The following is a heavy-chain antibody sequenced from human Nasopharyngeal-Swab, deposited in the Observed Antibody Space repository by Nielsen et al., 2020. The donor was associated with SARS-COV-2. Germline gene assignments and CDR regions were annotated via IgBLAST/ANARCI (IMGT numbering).Heavy chain of an antibody. CDR1: GFTFSTYS. CDR2: ITSSSSTK. D-gene: IGHD3-16*01. Sequence: GGSLRLSCAASGFTFSTYSMNWVRQAPGKGLEWVSYITSSSSTKYYADSVKGRFTISRDNAKNSLYLEMDSLRAEDTAVYYCARVKSFGPDVFDIWGQGTMVTVSS. CDR3: ARVKSFGPDVFDI. V-gene: IGHV3-48*04. J-gene: IGHJ3*02.